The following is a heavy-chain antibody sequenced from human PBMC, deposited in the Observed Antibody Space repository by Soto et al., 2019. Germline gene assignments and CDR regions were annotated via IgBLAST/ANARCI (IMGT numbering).Heavy chain of an antibody. CDR2: IYHSGST. Sequence: SETLSLTCAVYGGSISSSNWWSWVRQPPGKGLEWIGEIYHSGSTNYNPSLKSRVTISVDKSKNQFSLKLSSVTAADTAMYYCARAGVATIYPGNNWFDPWGQGTLVTVSS. CDR1: GGSISSSNW. CDR3: ARAGVATIYPGNNWFDP. D-gene: IGHD5-12*01. V-gene: IGHV4-4*02. J-gene: IGHJ5*02.